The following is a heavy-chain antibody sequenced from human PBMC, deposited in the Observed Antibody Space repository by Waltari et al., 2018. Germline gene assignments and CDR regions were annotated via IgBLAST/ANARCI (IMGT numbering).Heavy chain of an antibody. Sequence: VESGGGVIRPGGSLRLSCEASGFTFDDYGMSWVRQVPGKGLEWIAGSNWKGEKVAYGEAVRGRFIISRDNAKNLLYLQMNTVGLDDTALYYCARGGDSSWPRWGQGTLVTVSA. CDR3: ARGGDSSWPR. V-gene: IGHV3-20*04. D-gene: IGHD3-22*01. CDR1: GFTFDDYG. CDR2: SNWKGEKV. J-gene: IGHJ4*02.